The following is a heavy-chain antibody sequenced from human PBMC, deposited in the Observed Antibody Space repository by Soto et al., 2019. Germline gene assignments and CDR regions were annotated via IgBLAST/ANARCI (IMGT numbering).Heavy chain of an antibody. CDR3: ARVRAYAFDI. J-gene: IGHJ3*02. CDR1: GVSVCSND. CDR2: IYSGGST. V-gene: IGHV3-66*01. Sequence: GGSLGLSCAASGVSVCSNDVGGVRQAPGKGLEWVSVIYSGGSTYYADSVKGRFTISRDNSKNTLYLQMNSLRAEDTAVYYCARVRAYAFDIWGQGTMVTVS.